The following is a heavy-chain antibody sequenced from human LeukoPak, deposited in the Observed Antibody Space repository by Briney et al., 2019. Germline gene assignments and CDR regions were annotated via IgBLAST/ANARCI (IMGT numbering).Heavy chain of an antibody. CDR3: ARDVSSNYDWFDP. V-gene: IGHV4-61*02. D-gene: IGHD4-11*01. CDR1: GGSISSGSYY. CDR2: IYTSGST. J-gene: IGHJ5*02. Sequence: SETLSLTCTVSGGSISSGSYYWSWIRQPAGKGLEWIGRIYTSGSTNYNPSLKSRVTISVDTSKNQFSLKLSFVPAADTAVYYCARDVSSNYDWFDPWGQGTLVTVSS.